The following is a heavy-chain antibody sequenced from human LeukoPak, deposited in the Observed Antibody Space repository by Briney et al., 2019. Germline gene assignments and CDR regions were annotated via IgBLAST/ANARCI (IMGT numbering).Heavy chain of an antibody. D-gene: IGHD3-10*01. CDR2: ISSSRSYI. J-gene: IGHJ6*04. CDR1: GVTFSSYS. CDR3: ARGGYGSGSYYSYYGMDV. Sequence: GGSLRLSCAASGVTFSSYSMNWVRQAPGKGVEWVSSISSSRSYIYYADSVKGRFTISRDNAKNSLYLQMNSLRAEDTAVYYCARGGYGSGSYYSYYGMDVWGKGTTVTVSS. V-gene: IGHV3-21*01.